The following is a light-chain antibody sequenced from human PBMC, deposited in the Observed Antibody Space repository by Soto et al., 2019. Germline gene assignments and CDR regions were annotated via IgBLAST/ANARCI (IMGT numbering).Light chain of an antibody. CDR1: QSVSNN. CDR3: QQYDNWPPWT. J-gene: IGKJ1*01. CDR2: GAS. V-gene: IGKV3-15*01. Sequence: EIVMTQSPATLSVSPGERATLSCRASQSVSNNLAWYQQKPGQAPSLLIYGASTRATGVPARFSGSGSGTEFTLTISSLQSEDFAVYYCQQYDNWPPWTFGQGTKVEI.